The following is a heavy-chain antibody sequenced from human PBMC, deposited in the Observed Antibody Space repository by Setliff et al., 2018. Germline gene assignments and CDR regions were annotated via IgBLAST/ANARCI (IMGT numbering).Heavy chain of an antibody. CDR1: GFTSSPYA. V-gene: IGHV3-23*03. J-gene: IGHJ4*02. CDR2: IYSGDRNT. CDR3: AKPQVELRWGFES. Sequence: GGSLRLSCAASGFTSSPYAMSWVRQAPGKGLEWVSTIYSGDRNTFYIDSVKGRFTIFRDGPKNTLYLQMTSLRVEDMAVYYCAKPQVELRWGFESWGQGTLVTVSS. D-gene: IGHD1-7*01.